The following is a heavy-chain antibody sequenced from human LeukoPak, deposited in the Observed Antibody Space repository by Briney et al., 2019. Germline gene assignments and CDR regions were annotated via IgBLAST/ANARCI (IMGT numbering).Heavy chain of an antibody. Sequence: GGSLRLSCAASGFTFSRYWMHWVRQAPGKGLVWVSRINTDGSRTTYADSVKGRFTISRGNAKNTVYLQMNSLRAEDTAVYYCARVALGSYNWFDPWGQGTLVTVSS. V-gene: IGHV3-74*01. CDR2: INTDGSRT. CDR1: GFTFSRYW. D-gene: IGHD3-10*01. J-gene: IGHJ5*02. CDR3: ARVALGSYNWFDP.